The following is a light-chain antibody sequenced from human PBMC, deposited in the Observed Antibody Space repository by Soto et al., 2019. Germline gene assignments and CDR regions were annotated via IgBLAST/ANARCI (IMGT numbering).Light chain of an antibody. CDR3: QQRSNWPPII. CDR2: DAS. CDR1: QSVSSY. V-gene: IGKV3-11*01. J-gene: IGKJ4*01. Sequence: EIVLTQSPATLYLSPGERATLSCRASQSVSSYLAWYQQKPCQAPRLLIYDASNKATGIPARFSGSGSGTDSSPAISSLEPEDFAVYYCQQRSNWPPIIFGGGTKVESK.